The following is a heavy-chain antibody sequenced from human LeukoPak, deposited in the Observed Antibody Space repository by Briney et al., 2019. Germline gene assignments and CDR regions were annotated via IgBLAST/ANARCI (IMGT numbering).Heavy chain of an antibody. Sequence: SGGSLRLSCAASGFTFSSYAMSWVRQAPGKGLEWVSGISGSGGSTYYADSVKGRFTISRDNSKNTLYLQMNSLGAEDTAVYYCAKGEQGVDYWGQGTLVTVSS. CDR3: AKGEQGVDY. CDR1: GFTFSSYA. J-gene: IGHJ4*02. CDR2: ISGSGGST. V-gene: IGHV3-23*01. D-gene: IGHD1/OR15-1a*01.